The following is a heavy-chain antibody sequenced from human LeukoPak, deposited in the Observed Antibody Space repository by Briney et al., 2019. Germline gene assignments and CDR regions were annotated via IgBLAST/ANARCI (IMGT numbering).Heavy chain of an antibody. Sequence: SETLSLTCAVSGYSISSGYYWGWIRQPPGKGLEWIGSIYHSGSTYYNPSLKSRVTISVDTSKNQFSLKLSSVTAADTAVYYCARRLDPDYWGQGTLVTVSS. J-gene: IGHJ4*02. CDR3: ARRLDPDY. V-gene: IGHV4-38-2*01. CDR2: IYHSGST. CDR1: GYSISSGYY. D-gene: IGHD4-11*01.